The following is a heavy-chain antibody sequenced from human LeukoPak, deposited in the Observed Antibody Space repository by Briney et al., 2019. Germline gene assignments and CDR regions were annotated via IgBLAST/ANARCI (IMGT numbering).Heavy chain of an antibody. Sequence: PGGSLRLSCAASGFTFSSYSMNWVRQAPGKGLEWVSSISSSSSYIYYADSVKGRYTISRDNAKNSLYLQMNSLRAEDTAVYYCARDSGYNVNDHDVNAFDIWGQGTMVTISS. CDR1: GFTFSSYS. CDR3: ARDSGYNVNDHDVNAFDI. D-gene: IGHD5-24*01. V-gene: IGHV3-21*01. J-gene: IGHJ3*02. CDR2: ISSSSSYI.